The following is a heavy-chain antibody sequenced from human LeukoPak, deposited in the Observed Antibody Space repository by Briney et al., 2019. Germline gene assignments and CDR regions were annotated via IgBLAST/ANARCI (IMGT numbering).Heavy chain of an antibody. D-gene: IGHD1-26*01. Sequence: PSETLSLTCDVSGDSIGSGAFYWGWVRQSPERGLEWIGSIYYSGNLYNNPLLKSRVTVSIDTSKNRFSLRLKSVTAADTAVYYCARGLTGGWAAVFDYWGQGTLVTVSS. CDR2: IYYSGNL. CDR1: GDSIGSGAFY. J-gene: IGHJ4*02. V-gene: IGHV4-39*02. CDR3: ARGLTGGWAAVFDY.